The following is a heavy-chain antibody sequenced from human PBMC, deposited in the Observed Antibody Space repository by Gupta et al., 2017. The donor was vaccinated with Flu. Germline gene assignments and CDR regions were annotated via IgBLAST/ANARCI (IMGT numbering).Heavy chain of an antibody. J-gene: IGHJ4*02. CDR1: EFRLASDW. CDR2: INIDSTPT. CDR3: ARDRTCGWQRFFDH. Sequence: EVQTEEYGGGLVQPGGTMRLSCAADEFRLASDWMHWGRQAPGKGLVWFSRINIDSTPTTYADFVKGRCIIARDHANDTVYLQMSGLTADDTGVYYCARDRTCGWQRFFDHWGQGSLVTVSS. D-gene: IGHD6-19*01. V-gene: IGHV3-74*01.